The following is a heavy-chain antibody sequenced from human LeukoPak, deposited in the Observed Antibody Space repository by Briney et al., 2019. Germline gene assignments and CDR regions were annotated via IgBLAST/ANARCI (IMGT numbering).Heavy chain of an antibody. CDR3: ARAARYSSGWSLVYGMDV. CDR1: GGSFSGYY. J-gene: IGHJ6*04. D-gene: IGHD6-19*01. CDR2: INHSGST. Sequence: SETLSLTCAVYGGSFSGYYWSWIRQPPGKGLEWIGEINHSGSTNYNPSLKSRVTISVDTSKNQLSLKLSSVTAADTAVYYCARAARYSSGWSLVYGMDVWGKGTTVTVSS. V-gene: IGHV4-34*01.